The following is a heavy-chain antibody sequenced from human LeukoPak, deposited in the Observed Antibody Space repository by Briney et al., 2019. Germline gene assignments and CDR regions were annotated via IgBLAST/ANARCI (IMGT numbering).Heavy chain of an antibody. J-gene: IGHJ4*02. D-gene: IGHD2-2*01. V-gene: IGHV1-69*05. CDR2: IIPIFGTA. CDR1: GGTFSSYA. Sequence: SVKVSCKASGGTFSSYAISWVRQAPGQGLEWMGGIIPIFGTANYAQKFQGRVTITTDESTSTAYMELSSLRSEDTAVYYCAREGAYQLLTPFDYWGQGTLVTVSS. CDR3: AREGAYQLLTPFDY.